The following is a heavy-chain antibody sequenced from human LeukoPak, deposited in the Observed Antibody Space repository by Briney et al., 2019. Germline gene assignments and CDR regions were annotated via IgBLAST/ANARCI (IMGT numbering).Heavy chain of an antibody. V-gene: IGHV3-23*01. CDR3: AKRIWSGYLYYYYGMDV. CDR1: GFIFRTYT. D-gene: IGHD3-3*01. CDR2: ISGSGGST. Sequence: PGGSLRLSCVGSGFIFRTYTMSWVRQAPGKGLEWVSAISGSGGSTYYADSVKGRFTISRDNSKNTLYLQMNSLRAEDTAVYYCAKRIWSGYLYYYYGMDVWGQGTTVTVSS. J-gene: IGHJ6*02.